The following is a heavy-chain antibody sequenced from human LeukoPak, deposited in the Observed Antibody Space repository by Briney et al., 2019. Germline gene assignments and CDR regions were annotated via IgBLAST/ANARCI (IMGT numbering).Heavy chain of an antibody. CDR1: GGSISSYY. CDR2: IYYSGST. J-gene: IGHJ4*02. Sequence: SETLSLTCTVSGGSISSYYWGWIRQPPGKGLEWIGSIYYSGSTYYNPSLKSRVTISVDTSKKQFSLKLSSVTAADTAVYYCARFSSGWYSGDYWGQGTLVTVSS. CDR3: ARFSSGWYSGDY. V-gene: IGHV4-39*01. D-gene: IGHD6-19*01.